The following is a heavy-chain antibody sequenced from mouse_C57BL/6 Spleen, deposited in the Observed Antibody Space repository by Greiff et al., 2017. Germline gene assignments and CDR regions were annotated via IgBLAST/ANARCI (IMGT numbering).Heavy chain of an antibody. CDR1: GYTFTSYW. Sequence: QVQLKQSGAELAKPGASVKLSCKASGYTFTSYWMHWVKQRPGQGLEWIGYINPSSGYTKYNQKFKDKATLTADKSSSTAYMQLSSLTYEDSAVYYCANYYDYDWFADWGQGTLVTVSA. D-gene: IGHD2-4*01. V-gene: IGHV1-7*01. J-gene: IGHJ3*01. CDR3: ANYYDYDWFAD. CDR2: INPSSGYT.